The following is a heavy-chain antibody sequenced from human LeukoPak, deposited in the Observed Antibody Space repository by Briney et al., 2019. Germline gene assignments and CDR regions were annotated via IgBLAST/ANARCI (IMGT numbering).Heavy chain of an antibody. V-gene: IGHV1-24*01. Sequence: ASVKVSCKVSGYTLTELSMHWVRQAPGKGLEWMGGFDPEDGETIYAQKFQGRVTMTEDTSTDTAYMELSSLRSEDTAVYYCATRPRRGYCSGGSCSHDYWGQGTLVTVSS. CDR3: ATRPRRGYCSGGSCSHDY. CDR2: FDPEDGET. CDR1: GYTLTELS. D-gene: IGHD2-15*01. J-gene: IGHJ4*02.